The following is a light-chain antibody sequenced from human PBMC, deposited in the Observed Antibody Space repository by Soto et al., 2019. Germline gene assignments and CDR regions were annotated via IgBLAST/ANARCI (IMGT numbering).Light chain of an antibody. J-gene: IGLJ1*01. CDR3: CSYAGNSLYV. CDR1: SSDVGGYNY. V-gene: IGLV2-11*01. Sequence: QSALTQPRSVSGSPGQSVTISCTGTSSDVGGYNYVAWYQQHPGKAPKLIIYDVSNRPSGVPDRFSGSKSGNTASLTMSGLQAEDEADYYCCSYAGNSLYVFGTGTKLTVL. CDR2: DVS.